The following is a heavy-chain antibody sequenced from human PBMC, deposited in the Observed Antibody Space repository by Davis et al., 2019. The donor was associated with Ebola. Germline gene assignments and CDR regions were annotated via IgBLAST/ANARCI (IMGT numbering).Heavy chain of an antibody. J-gene: IGHJ3*01. D-gene: IGHD2-21*02. CDR1: GGSINNGVYY. CDR2: ISNGGNT. Sequence: PSETLSLTCNVSGGSINNGVYYWTWIRQHPGKGLEWIGYISNGGNTYYKSSLKSRLIISVDTSKNQFSLRLNSVTAADTAVYYCARTKHVDNPHNVLVTAVSDAFDVWGQGTMVTVSS. CDR3: ARTKHVDNPHNVLVTAVSDAFDV. V-gene: IGHV4-31*03.